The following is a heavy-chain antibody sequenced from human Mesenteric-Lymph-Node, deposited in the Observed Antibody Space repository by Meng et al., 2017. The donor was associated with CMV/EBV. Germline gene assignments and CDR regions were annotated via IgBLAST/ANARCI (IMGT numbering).Heavy chain of an antibody. Sequence: GGSFSGYYWSWIRQPPGKGLEWIGEINHSGSTNYNPSLKSRVTISVDTSKNQFSLKLSSVTAADTAVYYCARVLGYCSSTSCSPFDYWGQGTLVTVSS. CDR1: GGSFSGYY. CDR2: INHSGST. J-gene: IGHJ4*02. CDR3: ARVLGYCSSTSCSPFDY. V-gene: IGHV4-34*01. D-gene: IGHD2-2*01.